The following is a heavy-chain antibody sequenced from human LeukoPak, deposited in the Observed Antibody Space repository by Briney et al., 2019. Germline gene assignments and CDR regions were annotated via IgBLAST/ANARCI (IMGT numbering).Heavy chain of an antibody. J-gene: IGHJ5*02. CDR3: GGLAAVGVRVDP. D-gene: IGHD6-13*01. V-gene: IGHV4-59*08. CDR1: GGSMNSYY. CDR2: IHYSGST. Sequence: SETLSLTCTVSGGSMNSYYWTWIRQPPGKGLEWIGYIHYSGSTNYNPSLKSRVTISVDTSKNQFSLKLNSVTAADTAVYYCGGLAAVGVRVDPWGQGTLVTVSS.